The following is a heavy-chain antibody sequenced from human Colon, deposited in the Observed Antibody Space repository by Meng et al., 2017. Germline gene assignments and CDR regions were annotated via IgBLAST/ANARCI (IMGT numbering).Heavy chain of an antibody. J-gene: IGHJ4*02. V-gene: IGHV3-30*18. CDR1: GFTFKSYG. Sequence: QLVESGGGVVQPGTSQRLSCAGSGFTFKSYGMHWVSQAPGKGREWMAVISNDANNKYYLDSVKGRFTISRDNDKSTLYLEMNDLRPDDTAVYYCAKDGHDSSGYYPVGYLDTWGQGTLVTVSS. CDR2: ISNDANNK. CDR3: AKDGHDSSGYYPVGYLDT. D-gene: IGHD3-22*01.